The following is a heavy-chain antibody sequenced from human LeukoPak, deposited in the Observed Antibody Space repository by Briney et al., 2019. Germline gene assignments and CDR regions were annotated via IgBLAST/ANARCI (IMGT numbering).Heavy chain of an antibody. D-gene: IGHD4-23*01. CDR1: GFTFSSYS. CDR3: ARVAAGYSVNYFDY. V-gene: IGHV3-48*02. Sequence: GGSLRLSCAASGFTFSSYSMNWVRQAPGKGREWVSYISTGSSTTYYADSVKGRFTISRDNVENSLYLQMNSLRDEDTAVYYCARVAAGYSVNYFDYWGQGTLVTVSS. CDR2: ISTGSSTT. J-gene: IGHJ4*02.